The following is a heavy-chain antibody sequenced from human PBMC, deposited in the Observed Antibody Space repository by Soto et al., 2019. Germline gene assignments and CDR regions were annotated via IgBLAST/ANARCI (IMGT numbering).Heavy chain of an antibody. CDR1: GGSISSYY. CDR2: IYYSGST. J-gene: IGHJ5*02. V-gene: IGHV4-59*01. D-gene: IGHD3-3*01. Sequence: PSETLSLTCTVSGGSISSYYWSWIRQPPGKGLEWIGYIYYSGSTNYNPSLKSRVTISVDTFKNQFSLKLSSVTAADTAVYYCARNGPFDGSYDFWSGTDRWFDPWGQGTLVTV. CDR3: ARNGPFDGSYDFWSGTDRWFDP.